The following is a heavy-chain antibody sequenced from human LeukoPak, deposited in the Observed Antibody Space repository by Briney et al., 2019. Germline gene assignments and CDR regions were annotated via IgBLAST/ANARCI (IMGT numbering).Heavy chain of an antibody. V-gene: IGHV3-66*01. J-gene: IGHJ3*02. D-gene: IGHD2-15*01. CDR3: ASRGYSSGSDAFEI. CDR2: IYSGDNT. CDR1: GFTVSSNY. Sequence: GGSLRLSCAASGFTVSSNYMSWVRQAPGKGLEWVSVIYSGDNTYYADSVKGRFIISRDNSNNTLHLQLNCLRGEDTAVYYCASRGYSSGSDAFEIWGQGTMVTVSA.